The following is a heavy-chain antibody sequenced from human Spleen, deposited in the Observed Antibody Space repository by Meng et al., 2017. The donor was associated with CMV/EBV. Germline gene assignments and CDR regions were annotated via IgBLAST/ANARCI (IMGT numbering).Heavy chain of an antibody. D-gene: IGHD4-11*01. Sequence: SETLSLTCTVSGGSISSYYWSWIRQPPGKGLEWIGYIYYSGSTNYNPSLKSRVTISVDTSKNQFSLKLSSVTAADTAVYYCARTQPYSNVVDYWGQGTLVTVSS. J-gene: IGHJ4*02. CDR2: IYYSGST. CDR3: ARTQPYSNVVDY. CDR1: GGSISSYY. V-gene: IGHV4-59*01.